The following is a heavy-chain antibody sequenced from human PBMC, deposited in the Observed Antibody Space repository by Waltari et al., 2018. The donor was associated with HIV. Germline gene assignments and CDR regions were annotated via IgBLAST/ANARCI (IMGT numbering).Heavy chain of an antibody. V-gene: IGHV3-33*01. CDR2: IWYDGSNK. CDR1: GFTFSSYG. CDR3: ARDSISSGYTDY. Sequence: QVQLVESGGGVVQPGRSLRLSCAASGFTFSSYGMHWVRQAPGKGLGWVAVIWYDGSNKYYADSVKGRFTISRDNSKNTLYLQMNSLRAEDTAVYYCARDSISSGYTDYWGQGTLVTVSS. D-gene: IGHD3-22*01. J-gene: IGHJ4*02.